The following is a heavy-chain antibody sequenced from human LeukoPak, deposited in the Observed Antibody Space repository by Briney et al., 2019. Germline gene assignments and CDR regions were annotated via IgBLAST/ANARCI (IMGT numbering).Heavy chain of an antibody. V-gene: IGHV3-11*05. J-gene: IGHJ4*02. CDR2: ITSSGIYT. D-gene: IGHD2-15*01. CDR3: ARAVMVVSVTPRYFDR. CDR1: GFTFSDYS. Sequence: PGGSLRLSCAASGFTFSDYSMSWIRQSPGKGLEWVSYITSSGIYTNYADSVKGRFTISRDNAKNSLSLQMTSLRAEDTAVYYCARAVMVVSVTPRYFDRWGQGTLVTVSS.